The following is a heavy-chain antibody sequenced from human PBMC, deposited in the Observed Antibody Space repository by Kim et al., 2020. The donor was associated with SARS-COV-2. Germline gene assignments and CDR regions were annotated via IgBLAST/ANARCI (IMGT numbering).Heavy chain of an antibody. J-gene: IGHJ4*02. V-gene: IGHV3-23*01. D-gene: IGHD3-3*01. CDR1: GFTFSSYA. Sequence: GGSLRLSCAASGFTFSSYAMSWVRQAPGKGLEWVSAISGSGGSTYYADSVKGRFTISRDNSKNTLYLQMNSLRAEDTAVYYCAKDSDFGVAQAWGCFDYWGPGTLVTVSS. CDR2: ISGSGGST. CDR3: AKDSDFGVAQAWGCFDY.